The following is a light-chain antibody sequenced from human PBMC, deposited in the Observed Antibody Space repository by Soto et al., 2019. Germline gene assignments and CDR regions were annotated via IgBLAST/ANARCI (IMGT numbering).Light chain of an antibody. Sequence: IVLTQSPDTGAWSPGERAALSCRGSQSVSSSYLAWYQQKPGQAPRLLIYGASSRATGIPDRFSGSGSGTDFTLTISRLEPEDFAVYYCQQYGSSPRTFGQGTKVDIK. CDR1: QSVSSSY. CDR2: GAS. CDR3: QQYGSSPRT. V-gene: IGKV3-20*01. J-gene: IGKJ1*01.